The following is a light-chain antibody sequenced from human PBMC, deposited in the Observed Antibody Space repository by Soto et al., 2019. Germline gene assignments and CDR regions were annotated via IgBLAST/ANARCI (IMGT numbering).Light chain of an antibody. J-gene: IGKJ5*01. CDR1: LDIDKF. CDR2: DAS. Sequence: DIQMTQSPSSLSASVGDRVTITCQASLDIDKFLNWYQQKPGKAPKLLIDDASNLETGVPSRFSGSGSGTDFTFIISSLQSEDIATYYCQQYYDLPITFGQGTRLEIK. V-gene: IGKV1-33*01. CDR3: QQYYDLPIT.